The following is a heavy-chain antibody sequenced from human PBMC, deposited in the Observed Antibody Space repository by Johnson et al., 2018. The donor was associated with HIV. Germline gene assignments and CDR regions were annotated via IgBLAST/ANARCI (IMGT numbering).Heavy chain of an antibody. CDR3: ATFGGGSFHAFDI. CDR1: GFTFSRYA. V-gene: IGHV3-7*03. CDR2: IKQDGSEK. Sequence: VQLVESGGGVVQPGRSLRLSCAASGFTFSRYALYWVRQAPGQGLEWVANIKQDGSEKYYVDSVKGRFTISRDNAKTSLYLQMNGRRAEDTAVYYCATFGGGSFHAFDIWGQGTMVTVSS. D-gene: IGHD1-26*01. J-gene: IGHJ3*02.